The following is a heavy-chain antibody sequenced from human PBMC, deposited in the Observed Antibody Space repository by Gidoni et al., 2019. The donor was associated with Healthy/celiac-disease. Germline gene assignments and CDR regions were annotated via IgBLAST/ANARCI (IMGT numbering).Heavy chain of an antibody. J-gene: IGHJ6*02. D-gene: IGHD6-6*01. V-gene: IGHV3-9*01. CDR2: ISWNSGSI. CDR1: GFTFADSA. CDR3: AKEKDSSSSGRMGYYYGMDV. Sequence: EVQLVEPGGGVVQPGRSLRLSCAASGFTFADSATHWVRQAPGKGLEWVSRISWNSGSIGYADSVKGRFTISRDNAKNSLYLQMNSLRAEDTALYYCAKEKDSSSSGRMGYYYGMDVWGQGTTVTVSS.